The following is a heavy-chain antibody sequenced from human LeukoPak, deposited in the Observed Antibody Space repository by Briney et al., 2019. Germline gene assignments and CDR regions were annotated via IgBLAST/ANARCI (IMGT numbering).Heavy chain of an antibody. V-gene: IGHV3-74*01. Sequence: GGSLRLSCAASGFTFSSHWMHWVRQAPGKGLVWVSRINSDGSSTSYADSVKGRFTISRDNAENTLYLQMNSLRAEDTAVYYCARDNSYGGAFDIWGQGTMVTVSS. CDR2: INSDGSST. CDR1: GFTFSSHW. CDR3: ARDNSYGGAFDI. J-gene: IGHJ3*02. D-gene: IGHD5-18*01.